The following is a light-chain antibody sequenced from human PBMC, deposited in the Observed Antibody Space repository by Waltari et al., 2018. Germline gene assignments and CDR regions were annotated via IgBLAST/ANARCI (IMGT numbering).Light chain of an antibody. Sequence: DIQMTQSPSTLSAYVGDRVTFTCRASQSISTRLAWYQQKPGEAPKRLSYKASRVGSEVPPTFSGRGSGAECTVTISSLQPDEVATYYGQQVDTYPWTFGQGT. CDR1: QSISTR. CDR3: QQVDTYPWT. CDR2: KAS. J-gene: IGKJ1*01. V-gene: IGKV1-5*03.